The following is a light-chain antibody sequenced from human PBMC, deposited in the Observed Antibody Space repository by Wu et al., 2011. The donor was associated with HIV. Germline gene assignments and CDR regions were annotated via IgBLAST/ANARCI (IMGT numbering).Light chain of an antibody. CDR2: GAS. CDR1: QSVGSTY. CDR3: HLYITGL. J-gene: IGKJ1*01. V-gene: IGKV3-20*01. Sequence: EIVLTQSPGTLSLSPGERATLSCRASQSVGSTYLAWYQQKPGQAPRLLIYGASNRATGIPDRFSGSGSGTDFTLTIRRLEPEDLAVYYCHLYITGLFGQGTKVEIK.